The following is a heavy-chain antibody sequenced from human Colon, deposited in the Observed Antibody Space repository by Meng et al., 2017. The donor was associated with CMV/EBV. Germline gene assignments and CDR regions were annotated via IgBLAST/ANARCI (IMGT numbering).Heavy chain of an antibody. J-gene: IGHJ4*02. CDR2: IVSNNNYI. V-gene: IGHV3-21*01. CDR3: ARDYSSGFDS. D-gene: IGHD6-19*01. Sequence: EVQLVESGGGLVKPGGSLRLSCAVSGFTFSTYSMNWVRQAPGKGLEWVSSIVSNNNYIYYADSVKGRFTISRDNAKNSVYLQMNSLTVEDTAVYYCARDYSSGFDSWGQGTLVTVSS. CDR1: GFTFSTYS.